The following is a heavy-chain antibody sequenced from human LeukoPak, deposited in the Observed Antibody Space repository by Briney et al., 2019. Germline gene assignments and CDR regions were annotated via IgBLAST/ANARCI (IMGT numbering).Heavy chain of an antibody. CDR1: GFTFSSYG. Sequence: GGSLRLSCAASGFTFSSYGMHWVRQAPGKGLEWVAVISYDGSNKYYADSVKGRFTISRDNSKNTLYLQMNSLRAEDTAVYYCAKEDDFWSGPIESPEPKFDWGQGTLVTVSS. J-gene: IGHJ4*02. CDR3: AKEDDFWSGPIESPEPKFD. CDR2: ISYDGSNK. V-gene: IGHV3-30*18. D-gene: IGHD3-3*01.